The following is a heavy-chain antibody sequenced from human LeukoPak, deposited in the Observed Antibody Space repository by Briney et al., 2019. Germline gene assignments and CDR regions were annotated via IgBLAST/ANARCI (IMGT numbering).Heavy chain of an antibody. CDR2: IRYDGSNK. V-gene: IGHV3-30*02. CDR3: ARDLRVRGVKGMDV. D-gene: IGHD3-10*01. Sequence: GSLRLSCAASGFTFSSYGMHWVRQAPGKGLEWVAFIRYDGSNKYYADSVKGRFTISRDNSKNTLYLQMNSLRAEDTAVYYCARDLRVRGVKGMDVWGQGTTVTVSS. CDR1: GFTFSSYG. J-gene: IGHJ6*02.